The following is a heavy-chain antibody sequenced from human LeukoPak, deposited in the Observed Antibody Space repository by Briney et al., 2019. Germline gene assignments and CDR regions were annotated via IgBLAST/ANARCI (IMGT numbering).Heavy chain of an antibody. Sequence: GGSLRLSCAASGFTFSSYGMHWVRQAPGKGLEWVAFIRYDGSNKYYADSVKGRFTISRDNSKSTLYLQMNSLRAEDTAVYYCANDIVVVPAHHDAFDIWGQGTVVTVSS. CDR3: ANDIVVVPAHHDAFDI. CDR2: IRYDGSNK. CDR1: GFTFSSYG. D-gene: IGHD2-2*01. V-gene: IGHV3-30*02. J-gene: IGHJ3*02.